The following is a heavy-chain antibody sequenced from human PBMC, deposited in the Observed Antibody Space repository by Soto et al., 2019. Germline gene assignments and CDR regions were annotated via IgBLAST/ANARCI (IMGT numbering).Heavy chain of an antibody. V-gene: IGHV3-23*01. CDR1: RFTFSTYA. CDR3: SNFYYYDNSVLGPFDY. D-gene: IGHD3-22*01. Sequence: GGSLRLSCTASRFTFSTYAMSWVRQAPGKGLEWVSTITNSGDSTYYADSVKGRFTISRDNAKNTLWLQMNSLRAEDTAVYYCSNFYYYDNSVLGPFDYWGQGTLVTVSS. CDR2: ITNSGDST. J-gene: IGHJ4*02.